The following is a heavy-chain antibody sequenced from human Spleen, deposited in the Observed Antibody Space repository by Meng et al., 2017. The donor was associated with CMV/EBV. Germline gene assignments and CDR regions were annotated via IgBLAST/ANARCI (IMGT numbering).Heavy chain of an antibody. CDR3: ARGGNYYDDYYGLDV. Sequence: SVKVSCKASGGTFSSYAISWVRQAPGQGLEWMGGIIPILGIANYAQKYQDRVTLTADKSTNTAYMELSSLRSEDTAVYYCARGGNYYDDYYGLDVWGQGTTVTVSS. V-gene: IGHV1-69*10. J-gene: IGHJ6*01. D-gene: IGHD1-26*01. CDR2: IIPILGIA. CDR1: GGTFSSYA.